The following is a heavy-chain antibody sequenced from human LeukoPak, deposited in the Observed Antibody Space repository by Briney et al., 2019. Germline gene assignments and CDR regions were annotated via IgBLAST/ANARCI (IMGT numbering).Heavy chain of an antibody. CDR3: ARDGAEGFDY. CDR2: IYYNGAA. Sequence: SETLSLTCTVSGGSINNSAYYWGWVRQPPGRGLESIGNIYYNGAAYYKPSLKSRVTISVDTSKNQFSLQLSSVTPEDTAVYYCARDGAEGFDYWGQGTLVTVSS. D-gene: IGHD3-16*01. J-gene: IGHJ4*02. V-gene: IGHV4-39*02. CDR1: GGSINNSAYY.